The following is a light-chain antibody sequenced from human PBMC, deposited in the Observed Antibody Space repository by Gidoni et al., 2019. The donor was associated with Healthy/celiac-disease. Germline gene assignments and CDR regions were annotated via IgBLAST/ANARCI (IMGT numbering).Light chain of an antibody. CDR3: QQYGSSPLT. V-gene: IGKV3-20*01. J-gene: IGKJ4*01. Sequence: SPGTLSLSPGERATLSCRASQSVSSSYLAWYQQKPGHAPRLLIYGASSRPTGIPDRFSGSGSGTDFTLTISRLEPEDFAVYYCQQYGSSPLTFGGGTKVESK. CDR2: GAS. CDR1: QSVSSSY.